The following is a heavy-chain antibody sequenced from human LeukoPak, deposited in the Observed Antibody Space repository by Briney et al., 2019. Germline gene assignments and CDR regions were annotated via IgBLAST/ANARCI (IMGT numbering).Heavy chain of an antibody. V-gene: IGHV1-69*06. CDR2: IIPIFGTA. CDR3: ARDGIPRSEYSSSWYAFDYYYYYMDV. CDR1: GGTFSSYA. Sequence: GASVKVSCKASGGTFSSYAISWVRQAPGQGLEWMGGIIPIFGTANYAQKFQGRVTITADKSTSTAYMELSSLRSEDTAVYYCARDGIPRSEYSSSWYAFDYYYYYMDVWGKGTTVTVSS. D-gene: IGHD6-13*01. J-gene: IGHJ6*03.